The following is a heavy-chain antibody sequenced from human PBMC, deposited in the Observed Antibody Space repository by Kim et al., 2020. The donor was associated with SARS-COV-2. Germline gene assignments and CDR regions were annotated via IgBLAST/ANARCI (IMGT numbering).Heavy chain of an antibody. D-gene: IGHD3-10*01. CDR2: IGDNGGTT. V-gene: IGHV3-23*01. CDR1: GFTFSSYA. CDR3: ATLVASVSGY. Sequence: GGSLRLSCAASGFTFSSYAMTWVRQAPGKGLEWVSAIGDNGGTTYYTDSVKGRFTISRDNSKNTLYLQMNSLRAEDSAVYFCATLVASVSGYWGQGTLVT. J-gene: IGHJ4*02.